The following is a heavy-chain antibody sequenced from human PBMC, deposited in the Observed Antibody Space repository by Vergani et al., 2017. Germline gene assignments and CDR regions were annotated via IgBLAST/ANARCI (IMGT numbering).Heavy chain of an antibody. V-gene: IGHV1-69*01. CDR1: GGTFSSYA. J-gene: IGHJ6*02. CDR3: ARARGYSGYDSGLGPSVYYYGMDV. CDR2: IIPIFGTA. Sequence: QVQLVQSGAEVKKPGSSVKVSCKASGGTFSSYAISWVRQAPGQGLEWMGGIIPIFGTANYAQKFQGRVTITADESTSTAYMELSSLRSEDTAVYYCARARGYSGYDSGLGPSVYYYGMDVWGQGTTVTVS. D-gene: IGHD5-12*01.